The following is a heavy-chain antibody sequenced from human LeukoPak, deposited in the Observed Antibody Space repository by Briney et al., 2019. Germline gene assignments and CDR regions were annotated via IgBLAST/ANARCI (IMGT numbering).Heavy chain of an antibody. CDR3: ARGSGQQQLWFDP. CDR1: GYTFTGYY. Sequence: ASVKVSCKASGYTFTGYYMHWVRQAPGQGFEWMGWINPNSGGTNYAQIFQGRVTMTRDTSISTAYMDLSRLRSDDTAVYYCARGSGQQQLWFDPWGQGTLVTVSS. D-gene: IGHD6-13*01. V-gene: IGHV1-2*02. J-gene: IGHJ5*02. CDR2: INPNSGGT.